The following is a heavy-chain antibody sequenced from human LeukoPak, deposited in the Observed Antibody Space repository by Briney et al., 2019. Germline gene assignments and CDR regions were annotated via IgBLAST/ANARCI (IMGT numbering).Heavy chain of an antibody. J-gene: IGHJ4*02. V-gene: IGHV3-23*01. CDR1: GFTFSSYG. D-gene: IGHD3-22*01. CDR2: ISDGGSST. Sequence: PGGSLRLSCAASGFTFSSYGMHWVRQAPGKGLEWVSAISDGGSSTYYADSVKGRSTISRDNSKNTLFLQMHTLRAEDTAVYYCAKSFDSSGYYYGGSFDYWGQGVLVTVSS. CDR3: AKSFDSSGYYYGGSFDY.